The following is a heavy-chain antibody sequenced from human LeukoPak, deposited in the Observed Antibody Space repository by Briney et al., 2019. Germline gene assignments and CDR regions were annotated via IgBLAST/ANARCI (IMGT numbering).Heavy chain of an antibody. CDR1: GFTFSSYG. D-gene: IGHD3-22*01. V-gene: IGHV3-30*18. CDR3: AKDLAPYYYDSSGYPFDY. Sequence: GGSLRLSCAASGFTFSSYGMHWVRQAPGKGLEWVAVISYDGSNKYYADSVKGRFTISRDNSKNTLYLQMNSLRAEDTAVYYCAKDLAPYYYDSSGYPFDYWAREPWSPSPQ. J-gene: IGHJ4*02. CDR2: ISYDGSNK.